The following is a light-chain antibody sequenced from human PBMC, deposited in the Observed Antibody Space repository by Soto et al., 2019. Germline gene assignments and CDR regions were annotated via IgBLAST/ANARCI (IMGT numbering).Light chain of an antibody. CDR1: QSVSSN. J-gene: IGKJ4*01. CDR2: GAS. CDR3: QQYNNWPPLT. Sequence: ETVMTQSPATLSVSPGERATLSCRASQSVSSNLAWYQQKPGQAPRLLIYGASTRATGIPVRFSGSGSGTQFTLTISSLQSEDFAIDYCQQYNNWPPLTFGGGTKVEIK. V-gene: IGKV3-15*01.